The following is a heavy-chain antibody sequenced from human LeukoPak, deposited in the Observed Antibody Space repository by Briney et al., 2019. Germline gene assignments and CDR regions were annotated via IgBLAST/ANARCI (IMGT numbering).Heavy chain of an antibody. CDR1: GYTFTGYY. D-gene: IGHD3-22*01. J-gene: IGHJ3*02. CDR3: AREVTRNSSGYYFDAFDI. Sequence: ASVTVSCKASGYTFTGYYMHWVRQAPGQGLEWMGWINPNSGGTNYAQKFQGRVTMTRDTSISTAYMELSRLRSDDTAVYYCAREVTRNSSGYYFDAFDIWGQGTMVTVSS. V-gene: IGHV1-2*02. CDR2: INPNSGGT.